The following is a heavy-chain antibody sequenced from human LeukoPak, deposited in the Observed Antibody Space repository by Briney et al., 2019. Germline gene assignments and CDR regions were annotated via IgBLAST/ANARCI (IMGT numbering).Heavy chain of an antibody. J-gene: IGHJ6*03. V-gene: IGHV4-39*07. Sequence: SETLSLTCTVSGGSISSSSYYWSWIRQPPGKGLEWIGEINHSGSTNYNPSLKSRVTISVDTSKNQFSLKLSSVTAADTAVYYCARARKYYYYMDVWGKGTTVTVSS. CDR1: GGSISSSSYY. CDR3: ARARKYYYYMDV. CDR2: INHSGST.